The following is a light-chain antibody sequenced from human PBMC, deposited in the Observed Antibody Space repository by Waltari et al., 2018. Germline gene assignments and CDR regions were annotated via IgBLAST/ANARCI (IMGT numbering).Light chain of an antibody. CDR2: DVT. V-gene: IGLV2-14*03. Sequence: SALTQPDSVSGSPGQSITIPCSRISSDSGGYISVSWYQQHPGEAPKLIIYDVTNRPSGVSDRFSGSKSGSSASLTISGLQPDDEADYYCSSFTSSTTGIFGGGTKLTVL. CDR3: SSFTSSTTGI. J-gene: IGLJ2*01. CDR1: SSDSGGYIS.